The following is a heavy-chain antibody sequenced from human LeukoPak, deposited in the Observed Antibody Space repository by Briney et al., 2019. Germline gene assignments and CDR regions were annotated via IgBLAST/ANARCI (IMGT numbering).Heavy chain of an antibody. J-gene: IGHJ4*02. CDR3: ATVRDY. Sequence: PGGSLRLSCAASEFTFSSYAMHCVRQAPGKGLEWVAVISYDGSNKYYADSVKGRFTISRDNSKDTLYLQMNSLRAEDTAVYYCATVRDYWGQGTLVTVSS. CDR2: ISYDGSNK. D-gene: IGHD4-17*01. CDR1: EFTFSSYA. V-gene: IGHV3-30-3*01.